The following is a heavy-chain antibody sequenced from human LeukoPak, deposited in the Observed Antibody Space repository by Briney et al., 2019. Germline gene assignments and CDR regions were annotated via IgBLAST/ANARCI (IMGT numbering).Heavy chain of an antibody. CDR2: INGDASRA. D-gene: IGHD2-8*02. Sequence: PGGSLRLSCAASGXSFSSYWMHWVRQAPGMGLVWVSHINGDASRANYADSVKGRFTISRDNAKHTLYLQMNSLTADDTAVYYCTRSCTAGFCYGDYWGQGALVTVSS. CDR3: TRSCTAGFCYGDY. J-gene: IGHJ4*02. CDR1: GXSFSSYW. V-gene: IGHV3-74*01.